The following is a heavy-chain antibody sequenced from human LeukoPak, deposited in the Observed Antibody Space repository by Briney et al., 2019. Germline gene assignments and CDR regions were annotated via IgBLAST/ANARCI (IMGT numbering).Heavy chain of an antibody. CDR2: IYTSEST. CDR1: GGSITSYY. CDR3: ARGYCSGGSCYSSPGY. J-gene: IGHJ4*02. D-gene: IGHD2-15*01. Sequence: PSETLSLTCTVSGGSITSYYWSWIRQPAGKGLEWIGRIYTSESTIYNPSLKSRVTMSVDTSKNQFSLKLSSVTAADTAVYYCARGYCSGGSCYSSPGYWGQGTLVTVSS. V-gene: IGHV4-4*07.